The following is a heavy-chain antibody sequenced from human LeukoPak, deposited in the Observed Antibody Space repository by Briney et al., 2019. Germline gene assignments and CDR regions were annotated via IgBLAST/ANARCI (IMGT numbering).Heavy chain of an antibody. D-gene: IGHD1-26*01. V-gene: IGHV1-2*02. Sequence: GASVKVSCKSSDYTFTGYYMHWVRQAPGQGLEWMGWINPNSGGTNYAQKFQGRVTMTRDTSISTAYMELSRLRSDDTAVYYCAREIVGATPGVYYYGMDVWGQGTTVTVSS. CDR3: AREIVGATPGVYYYGMDV. J-gene: IGHJ6*02. CDR1: DYTFTGYY. CDR2: INPNSGGT.